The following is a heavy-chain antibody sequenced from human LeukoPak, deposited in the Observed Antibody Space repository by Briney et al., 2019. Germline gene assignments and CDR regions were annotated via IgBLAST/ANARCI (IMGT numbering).Heavy chain of an antibody. Sequence: PGGSLRLSCTASGFTFSTYSMIWVRQAPGKGLEWVSYIRSSGSTTYYADSAQGRFTISRDDAENSLYLQMNSLRDEDTAVYYCARVNYYALDYWGQGALVTVSS. CDR2: IRSSGSTT. CDR1: GFTFSTYS. CDR3: ARVNYYALDY. V-gene: IGHV3-48*02. D-gene: IGHD3-10*01. J-gene: IGHJ4*02.